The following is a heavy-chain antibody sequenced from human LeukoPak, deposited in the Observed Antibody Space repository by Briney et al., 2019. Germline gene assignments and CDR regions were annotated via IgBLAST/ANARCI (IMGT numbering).Heavy chain of an antibody. V-gene: IGHV3-23*01. CDR3: VKEGSGYSGYDYFDY. CDR2: ISGSGGST. J-gene: IGHJ4*02. Sequence: GGSLRLSCAASGFTFSSYAMSWVRQAPGKGLEWVSAISGSGGSTYYADSVKGRFTISRDNSKNTLYLQMNSLRAEDTAVYYCVKEGSGYSGYDYFDYWGQGTLVTVSS. D-gene: IGHD5-12*01. CDR1: GFTFSSYA.